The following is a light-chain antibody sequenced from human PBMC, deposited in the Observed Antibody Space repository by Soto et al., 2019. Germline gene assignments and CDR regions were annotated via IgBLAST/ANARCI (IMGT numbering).Light chain of an antibody. CDR3: QQLNSYPLT. V-gene: IGKV1-9*01. CDR1: QGISSY. CDR2: AAS. Sequence: IQLTQSPSSLSASVGDRVTLTCRASQGISSYLAWYQQKPGKAPKLLIYAASTLQSGVPSRFSGSGSGTDFTLTISSLKPEDFETYYCQQLNSYPLTFGGGTKVDIK. J-gene: IGKJ4*01.